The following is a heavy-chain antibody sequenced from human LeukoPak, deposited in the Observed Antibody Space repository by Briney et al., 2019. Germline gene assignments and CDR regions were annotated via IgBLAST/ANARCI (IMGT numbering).Heavy chain of an antibody. D-gene: IGHD3-10*01. CDR3: ARDWGAGSGTDYYYGMDV. V-gene: IGHV4-39*07. Sequence: PSETLSLTCTVSGGSISSSSYYWGWIRQPPGKGLEWIGSIYYSGSTYYNPSLKSRVTISVDTSKNQFSLKLSSVTAADTAVYYCARDWGAGSGTDYYYGMDVWGQGTTVTVSS. CDR2: IYYSGST. CDR1: GGSISSSSYY. J-gene: IGHJ6*02.